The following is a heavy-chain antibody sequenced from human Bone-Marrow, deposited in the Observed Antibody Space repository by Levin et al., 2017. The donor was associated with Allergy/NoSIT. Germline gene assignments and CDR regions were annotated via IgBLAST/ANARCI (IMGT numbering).Heavy chain of an antibody. D-gene: IGHD1-1*01. CDR3: ARGWNDFYRYYYFYMDV. J-gene: IGHJ6*03. V-gene: IGHV3-7*04. Sequence: GESLKISCAVSGFTFSSYWMSWVRQAPGKGLEWVANIKQDGSEKYYVDSVKGRFTISRDNAKNSLYLQMNSLRAEDTAVYYCARGWNDFYRYYYFYMDVWGKGTTVTVS. CDR1: GFTFSSYW. CDR2: IKQDGSEK.